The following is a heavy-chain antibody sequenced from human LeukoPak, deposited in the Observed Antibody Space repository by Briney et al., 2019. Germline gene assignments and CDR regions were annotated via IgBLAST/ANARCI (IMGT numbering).Heavy chain of an antibody. D-gene: IGHD6-19*01. V-gene: IGHV3-74*01. CDR2: INSDGSST. CDR3: ARQSSSAWRLSDY. J-gene: IGHJ4*02. Sequence: PGGSLRLSCAASGFTFSSYDMHWVRQAPGKGLVWVSHINSDGSSTSYADSVKGRFTISRDNAKNTLYLQMNSLRAEDTAVYYCARQSSSAWRLSDYWGQGTLVTVSS. CDR1: GFTFSSYD.